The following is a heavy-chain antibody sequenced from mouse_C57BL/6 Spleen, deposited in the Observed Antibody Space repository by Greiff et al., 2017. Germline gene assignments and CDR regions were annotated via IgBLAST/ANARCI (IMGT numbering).Heavy chain of an antibody. CDR1: GFSLTSYG. CDR3: AYGSSSFAY. CDR2: IWSGGST. Sequence: QVQLQQSGPGLVQPSQSLSITCTVSGFSLTSYGVHWVRQSPGKGLEWLGVIWSGGSTDYNAAFISRLSISKDNSKSQVFFKMNSLQADDTAIYYCAYGSSSFAYWGQGTLVTVSA. J-gene: IGHJ3*01. D-gene: IGHD1-1*01. V-gene: IGHV2-2*01.